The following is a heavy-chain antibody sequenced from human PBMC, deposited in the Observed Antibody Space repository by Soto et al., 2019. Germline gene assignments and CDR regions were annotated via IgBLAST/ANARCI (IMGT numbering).Heavy chain of an antibody. CDR3: ETSLQLRKGWAFDY. J-gene: IGHJ4*02. CDR1: GYTITTYF. Sequence: QVQLVQSGAEVKKPGASVKVSCKASGYTITTYFMQWVRQAPGQGLEWVGIINPSDGTTSYAQKFQGRVTMTRDSSTNTVYMDLSSLRSEDMAVYYCETSLQLRKGWAFDYWGQGTLVTVSS. CDR2: INPSDGTT. V-gene: IGHV1-46*01. D-gene: IGHD1-7*01.